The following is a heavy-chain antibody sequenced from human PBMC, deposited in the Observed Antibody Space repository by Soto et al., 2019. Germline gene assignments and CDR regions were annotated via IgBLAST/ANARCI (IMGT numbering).Heavy chain of an antibody. V-gene: IGHV4-30-4*01. CDR3: ARGRYCLTGRCFPNWFDS. Sequence: SETLSLTCSVSGDSISTVDYFWAWIRQPPGQALEYIGYIYKSATTYYNPSFEGRVAISLDTSKSHFSLNVTSVTAADTAVYFCARGRYCLTGRCFPNWFDSWGRGILVTVSS. D-gene: IGHD2-15*01. CDR2: IYKSATT. J-gene: IGHJ5*01. CDR1: GDSISTVDYF.